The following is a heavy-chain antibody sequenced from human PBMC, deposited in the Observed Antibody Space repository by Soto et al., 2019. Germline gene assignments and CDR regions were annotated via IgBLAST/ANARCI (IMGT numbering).Heavy chain of an antibody. D-gene: IGHD3-16*01. CDR2: ISAYNGNT. CDR1: GYTFTSYG. Sequence: QVQLVQSGAEVKKPGASVKVSCKASGYTFTSYGISWVRQAPGQGLEWMGWISAYNGNTNYAQKLQGRVTMTTDTSTSPADVELRSLRSDDTAVDYCARGVGGEAFDYWGQGTLGTVAA. V-gene: IGHV1-18*01. CDR3: ARGVGGEAFDY. J-gene: IGHJ4*02.